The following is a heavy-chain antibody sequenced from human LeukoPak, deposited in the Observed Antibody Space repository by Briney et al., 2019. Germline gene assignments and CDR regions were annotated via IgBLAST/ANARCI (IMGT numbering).Heavy chain of an antibody. V-gene: IGHV4-59*08. Sequence: PSDTLSLTRTVAGRSLSSYYWGWARQPPGRGLEWIGYIYYSGSTNYSPSLKSRVTISVDTYKNQFSLKLSSVTAADTAVYYCERSVAGTDYFGYWGQGTLVTVSS. CDR2: IYYSGST. D-gene: IGHD6-19*01. CDR1: GRSLSSYY. CDR3: ERSVAGTDYFGY. J-gene: IGHJ4*02.